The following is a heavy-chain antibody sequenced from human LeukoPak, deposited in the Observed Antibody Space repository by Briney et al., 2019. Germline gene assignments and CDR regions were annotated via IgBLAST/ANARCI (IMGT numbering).Heavy chain of an antibody. CDR3: FFEYKAAYDILTGYSPSFDY. CDR2: IYYSGST. D-gene: IGHD3-9*01. V-gene: IGHV4-39*07. J-gene: IGHJ4*02. Sequence: SDALSLTCTVSGGSISSSSYYWGWIRQPPGKGLEWIGSIYYSGSTYYNPSLKSRVTISVDTSKNQFSLKLSSVTAADTAVYYFFFEYKAAYDILTGYSPSFDYWGQGTLVTVSS. CDR1: GGSISSSSYY.